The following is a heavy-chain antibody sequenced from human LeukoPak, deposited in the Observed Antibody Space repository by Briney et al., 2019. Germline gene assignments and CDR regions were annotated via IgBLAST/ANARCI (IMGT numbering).Heavy chain of an antibody. D-gene: IGHD3-3*01. CDR2: ISSSSSYI. Sequence: GGSLRLSCAASGFTFSSYSMNWVRQAPGKGLEWVSSISSSSSYIYYADSVKGRFTISRDNAKNSLYLQMNSLRAEDTAAYYCAKYYDFWSGYSQHYYYMDVWGKGTTVTVSS. J-gene: IGHJ6*03. V-gene: IGHV3-21*04. CDR1: GFTFSSYS. CDR3: AKYYDFWSGYSQHYYYMDV.